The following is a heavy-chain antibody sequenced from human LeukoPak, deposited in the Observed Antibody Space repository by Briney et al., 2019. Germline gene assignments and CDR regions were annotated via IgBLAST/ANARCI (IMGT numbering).Heavy chain of an antibody. CDR1: GGSISSYY. V-gene: IGHV4-59*01. CDR3: AAYRFPGIAARQNWFDP. Sequence: SETLSLTCTVSGGSISSYYWSWIRQPPGKGLEWIVYIYYSGSTNYNPSLKSRVTISVDTSKNQFSLKLSSVTAADTAVYYCAAYRFPGIAARQNWFDPWGQGTLVTVSS. D-gene: IGHD6-6*01. CDR2: IYYSGST. J-gene: IGHJ5*02.